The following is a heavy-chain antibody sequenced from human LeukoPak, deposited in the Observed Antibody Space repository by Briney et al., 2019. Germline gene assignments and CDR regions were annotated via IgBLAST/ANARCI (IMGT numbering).Heavy chain of an antibody. V-gene: IGHV3-23*01. CDR1: GFTFSSYA. CDR2: ISDSGGST. J-gene: IGHJ5*02. Sequence: GGSLRLSCAASGFTFSSYAMSWVRQAPGKGLERVSAISDSGGSTYYAASVKGRFTISRDNSKNTLYLQMNSLRAEDTAVYYCAKNGWFGELLHWFDPWGQGTLVTVSS. CDR3: AKNGWFGELLHWFDP. D-gene: IGHD3-10*01.